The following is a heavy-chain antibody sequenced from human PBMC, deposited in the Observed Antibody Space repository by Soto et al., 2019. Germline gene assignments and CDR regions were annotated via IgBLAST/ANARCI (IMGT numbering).Heavy chain of an antibody. CDR3: AKDRSSAGTTVRFDP. J-gene: IGHJ5*02. CDR1: GFTDSSNY. D-gene: IGHD1-1*01. Sequence: GGSLRLSCAASGFTDSSNYMNWVRQAPGRGLEWVSSISASGGNTYYADSVKGRFTISRDNSKNTLYLHMNSLSVEDTAIYYCAKDRSSAGTTVRFDPWGQGTLVTVSS. CDR2: ISASGGNT. V-gene: IGHV3-23*01.